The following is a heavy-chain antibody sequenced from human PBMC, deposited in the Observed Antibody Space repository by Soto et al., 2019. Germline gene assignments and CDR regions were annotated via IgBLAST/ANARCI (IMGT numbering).Heavy chain of an antibody. CDR1: GYTFSGYD. V-gene: IGHV1-8*01. Sequence: ASVKVSCKASGYTFSGYDINGVGQATGQGLEWMGWMNPNSGNTGYAQKFQGRVTMTRNTSISTAYMELSSLRSEDTAVYYCARATTAYCSGGSCYSEFDYWGQGTLVTVSS. CDR3: ARATTAYCSGGSCYSEFDY. J-gene: IGHJ4*02. CDR2: MNPNSGNT. D-gene: IGHD2-15*01.